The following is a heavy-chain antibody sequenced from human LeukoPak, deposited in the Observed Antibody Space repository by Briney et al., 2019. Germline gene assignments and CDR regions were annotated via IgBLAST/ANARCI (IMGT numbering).Heavy chain of an antibody. J-gene: IGHJ3*02. Sequence: SETLSLTCTVSGGSISSYYWSWIRQPPGKGLEWIGYIYYSGSTNYNPSLKSRVTISVDTSKNQFSLKLSSVTAADTAVYYWARLGSYYYDILAAFDIWGQGTMVTVSS. CDR3: ARLGSYYYDILAAFDI. V-gene: IGHV4-59*08. D-gene: IGHD3-22*01. CDR2: IYYSGST. CDR1: GGSISSYY.